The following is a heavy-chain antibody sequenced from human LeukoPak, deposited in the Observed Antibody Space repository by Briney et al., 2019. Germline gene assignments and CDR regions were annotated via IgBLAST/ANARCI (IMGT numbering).Heavy chain of an antibody. J-gene: IGHJ4*02. Sequence: GGSLRLSCAASGFTFSSYAMSWVRQAPGKGLEWVSGIRGSGSITYYADSVKGRFTISRDNSKNTLYLQMNSLRAEDTAVYYCAKDLYGDYDNDYWGQGTLVTVSS. CDR3: AKDLYGDYDNDY. CDR1: GFTFSSYA. V-gene: IGHV3-23*01. CDR2: IRGSGSIT. D-gene: IGHD4-17*01.